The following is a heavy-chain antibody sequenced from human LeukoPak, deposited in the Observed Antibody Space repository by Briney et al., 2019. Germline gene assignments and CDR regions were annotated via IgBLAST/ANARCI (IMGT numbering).Heavy chain of an antibody. V-gene: IGHV4-4*09. CDR3: TKRQGPTSASYDYFDR. D-gene: IGHD1-26*01. Sequence: TTSETLSFTCTAPGASISGNYWSWLRQPPGQGLEWIAYIHSSGYTNYTPSLKSRVTISVDTSNNQSSLKVTSVTAADPAMYYCTKRQGPTSASYDYFDRGGQGALVTVPS. CDR2: IHSSGYT. CDR1: GASISGNY. J-gene: IGHJ5*02.